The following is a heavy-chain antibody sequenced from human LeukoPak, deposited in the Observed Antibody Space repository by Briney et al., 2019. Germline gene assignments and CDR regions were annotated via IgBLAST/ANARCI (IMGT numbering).Heavy chain of an antibody. CDR1: GFTFITYA. CDR3: AKGRTGSYFVFDY. Sequence: GGSLRLSCVASGFTFITYAMSGVRQAPGKGLEGVSGISGSGTSIFYSDSVKGRFTISRDNSKNTLYLQMNGLRAEDTAIYYCAKGRTGSYFVFDYWGQGALVTVSS. D-gene: IGHD1-26*01. CDR2: ISGSGTSI. J-gene: IGHJ4*02. V-gene: IGHV3-23*01.